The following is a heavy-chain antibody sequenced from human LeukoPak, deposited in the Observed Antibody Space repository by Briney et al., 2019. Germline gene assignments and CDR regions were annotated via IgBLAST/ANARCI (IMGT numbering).Heavy chain of an antibody. Sequence: SVKVSCKASGGTFSSYAISWVRQAPGQGLEWMGGIIPIFGTANCAQKFQGRVTITTDESTSTAYMELSSLRSEDTAVYYCARDTGTGGDAFDIWGQGTMVTVSS. CDR2: IIPIFGTA. CDR3: ARDTGTGGDAFDI. V-gene: IGHV1-69*05. CDR1: GGTFSSYA. D-gene: IGHD2-8*02. J-gene: IGHJ3*02.